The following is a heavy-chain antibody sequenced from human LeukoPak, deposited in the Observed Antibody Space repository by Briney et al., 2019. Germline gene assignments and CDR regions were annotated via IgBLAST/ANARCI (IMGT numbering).Heavy chain of an antibody. Sequence: SVKVSCKASGGTFSSYAISWVRRAPGQGLEWMGRIIPIFGIANYAQKFQGRVTITADKSTSTAYMELSSLRSEDTAVYYCARGYCSSTSCYSSGMDVWGQGTTVTVSS. CDR3: ARGYCSSTSCYSSGMDV. D-gene: IGHD2-2*01. V-gene: IGHV1-69*04. CDR2: IIPIFGIA. J-gene: IGHJ6*02. CDR1: GGTFSSYA.